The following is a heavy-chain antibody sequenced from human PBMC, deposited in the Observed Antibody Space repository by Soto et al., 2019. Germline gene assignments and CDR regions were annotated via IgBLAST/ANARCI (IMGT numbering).Heavy chain of an antibody. J-gene: IGHJ6*02. CDR3: ARADIVVVPAAMFMEEYYYYGMNV. CDR2: ISSSSSYI. V-gene: IGHV3-21*01. Sequence: PGGSLRLSRAASGFTFSSYSMNWVSQEPWKGLEWVSSISSSSSYIYYADSVKGRFTISRDKPKNSLYLQMNSLRAEDTAVYYCARADIVVVPAAMFMEEYYYYGMNVWGQGTTVTVSS. D-gene: IGHD2-2*01. CDR1: GFTFSSYS.